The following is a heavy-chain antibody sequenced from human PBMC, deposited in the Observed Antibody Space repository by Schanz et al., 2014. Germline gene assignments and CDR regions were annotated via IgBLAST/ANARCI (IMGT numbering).Heavy chain of an antibody. V-gene: IGHV3-23*01. J-gene: IGHJ5*02. D-gene: IGHD1-1*01. CDR1: GFTFTNYA. CDR2: ILGLASTT. Sequence: DVQLLESGGGLVQPGGSLRLSCAASGFTFTNYAMSWVRQAPGKGLEWVSAILGLASTTYYADSVKGRFTISRDNSKNLLYLQMNSLRAEDTAVYYCTRDVRLDRRGNWFDPWGQGTLXTVSS. CDR3: TRDVRLDRRGNWFDP.